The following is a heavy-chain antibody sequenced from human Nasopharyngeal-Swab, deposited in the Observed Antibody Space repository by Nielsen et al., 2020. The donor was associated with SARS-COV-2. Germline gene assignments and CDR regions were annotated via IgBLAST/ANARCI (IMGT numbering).Heavy chain of an antibody. D-gene: IGHD2-2*01. J-gene: IGHJ5*02. Sequence: ASVKVSCKVSGYTLTELSMHWVRQAPGKGLEWMGGFDPEDGETIYAQKFQGRVTMTEDTSTDTAYMELSSLRSEDMAVYYCATGPVVVPAAASGWFDPWGQGTLVTVSS. CDR3: ATGPVVVPAAASGWFDP. CDR1: GYTLTELS. CDR2: FDPEDGET. V-gene: IGHV1-24*01.